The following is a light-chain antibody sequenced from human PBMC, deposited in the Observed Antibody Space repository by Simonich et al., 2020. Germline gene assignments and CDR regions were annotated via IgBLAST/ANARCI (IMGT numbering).Light chain of an antibody. Sequence: QLVLTQSPSASASLGASVKLTCTLSSGHSSYAIAWHQQQPEKGPRYLMKLNSDGSHRKGDWIPDRFSGSSSGAERYLTIASLQSEDEADYYCQTWGTGIQVFGGGTKLTVL. CDR2: LNSDGSH. V-gene: IGLV4-69*01. CDR1: SGHSSYA. CDR3: QTWGTGIQV. J-gene: IGLJ3*02.